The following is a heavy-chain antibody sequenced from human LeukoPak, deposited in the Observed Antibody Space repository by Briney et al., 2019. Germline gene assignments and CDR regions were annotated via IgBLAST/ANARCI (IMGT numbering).Heavy chain of an antibody. J-gene: IGHJ4*02. Sequence: PGGSLRLSCAASGFTVSSNYMSWVRQAPGKGLEWVSVIYSGGRTYYADSVKGRFTISRDNAKNSLYLQMNSLRAEDTAVYYCARSRFGESINFDYWGQGTLVTVS. D-gene: IGHD3-10*01. V-gene: IGHV3-53*01. CDR1: GFTVSSNY. CDR3: ARSRFGESINFDY. CDR2: IYSGGRT.